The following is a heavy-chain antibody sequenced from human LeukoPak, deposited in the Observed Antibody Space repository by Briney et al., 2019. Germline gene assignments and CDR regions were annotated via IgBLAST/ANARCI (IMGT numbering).Heavy chain of an antibody. D-gene: IGHD3-22*01. CDR3: ARSKYYYDSRYFDY. V-gene: IGHV1-69*05. J-gene: IGHJ4*02. Sequence: SVKVSCKASGGTFSSYAISWVRQAPGQGLEWMGGITPIFGTANYAQKFQGRVTITTDESTSTAYMELSSLRSEDTAVYYCARSKYYYDSRYFDYWGQGTLVTVSS. CDR2: ITPIFGTA. CDR1: GGTFSSYA.